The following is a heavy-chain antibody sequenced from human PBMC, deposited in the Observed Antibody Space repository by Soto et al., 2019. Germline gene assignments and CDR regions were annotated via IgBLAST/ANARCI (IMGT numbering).Heavy chain of an antibody. Sequence: LSLTCTVSGGSISSYYWSWIRQPPGKGLEWIGYIYYSGSTNYNPSLKSRVTISADKSKNQFSLKLSSVTAADTAVYYCASTSSIGAIFGVAPYHFDYWSQGTLVTVSS. CDR1: GGSISSYY. CDR3: ASTSSIGAIFGVAPYHFDY. V-gene: IGHV4-59*12. D-gene: IGHD3-3*01. J-gene: IGHJ4*02. CDR2: IYYSGST.